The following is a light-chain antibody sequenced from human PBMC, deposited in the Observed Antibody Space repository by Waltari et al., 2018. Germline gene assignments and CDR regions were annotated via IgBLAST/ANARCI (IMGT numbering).Light chain of an antibody. CDR1: QDISNS. J-gene: IGKJ1*01. Sequence: DIQMTQSPSSLSASVGDRVTITCRASQDISNSLAWYQQKPGKAPKLLLYAASRLESGGPSRFSGGGYETDYTLTISSLQPEDFATYYCQQYYSTPQTFGQGTKVEIK. CDR2: AAS. CDR3: QQYYSTPQT. V-gene: IGKV1-NL1*01.